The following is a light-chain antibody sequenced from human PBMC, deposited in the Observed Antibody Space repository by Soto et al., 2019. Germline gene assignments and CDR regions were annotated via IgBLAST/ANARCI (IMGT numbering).Light chain of an antibody. J-gene: IGKJ5*01. Sequence: EILITLAPYNLLSAIANQVTSTFRASQSISSWLVWYQQKPGKAPKLLIYDASSLESGVPSRFSGSGSGTEFTLTICSLQPDDFATYYCQQDNSKTLRFGQGTRL. CDR2: DAS. CDR3: QQDNSKTLR. CDR1: QSISSW. V-gene: IGKV1-5*01.